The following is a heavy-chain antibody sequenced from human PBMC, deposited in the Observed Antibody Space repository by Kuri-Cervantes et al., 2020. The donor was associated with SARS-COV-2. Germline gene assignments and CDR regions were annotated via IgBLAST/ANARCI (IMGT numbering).Heavy chain of an antibody. V-gene: IGHV4-59*11. D-gene: IGHD3-22*01. Sequence: GSLRLSCTVSGASISGHYWIWIRQPPGKGLGWIAYIHYSGSTNYNSSLKSRVTISVDTSKNHFSLQMRSVTAADTAVYYCARVPDYPYYIDYHNFYMDVWGRGTTVTVSS. CDR1: GASISGHY. CDR3: ARVPDYPYYIDYHNFYMDV. J-gene: IGHJ6*03. CDR2: IHYSGST.